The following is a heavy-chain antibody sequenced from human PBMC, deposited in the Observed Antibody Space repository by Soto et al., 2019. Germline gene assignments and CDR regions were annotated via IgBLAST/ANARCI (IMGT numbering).Heavy chain of an antibody. CDR1: GFTFSSYS. Sequence: EVQLVESGGGLVKPGGSLRLSCAASGFTFSSYSMNWVRQAPGKGLEWVSSISSSSSYIYYADSVKCRFTISRANAKNSLYLQMNSLRYEDTAVYYCARRSWYYDILTGAYYFDYWGQVTLVTVSS. D-gene: IGHD3-9*01. CDR3: ARRSWYYDILTGAYYFDY. V-gene: IGHV3-21*01. CDR2: ISSSSSYI. J-gene: IGHJ4*02.